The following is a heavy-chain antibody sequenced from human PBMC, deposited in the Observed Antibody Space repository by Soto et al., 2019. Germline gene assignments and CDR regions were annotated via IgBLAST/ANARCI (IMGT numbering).Heavy chain of an antibody. CDR2: IYYSGST. D-gene: IGHD2-2*01. CDR1: GGSISSSSYY. CDR3: ARLSDIVVVPAAPGWFDP. Sequence: QLQLQESGPGLVKPSETLSLTCTVSGGSISSSSYYWGWIRQPPGKGLEWIGSIYYSGSTYYNPSLNSRVTISVDTSKNQFSLKLSSVTAADTAVYYCARLSDIVVVPAAPGWFDPWGQGTLLTVSS. J-gene: IGHJ5*02. V-gene: IGHV4-39*01.